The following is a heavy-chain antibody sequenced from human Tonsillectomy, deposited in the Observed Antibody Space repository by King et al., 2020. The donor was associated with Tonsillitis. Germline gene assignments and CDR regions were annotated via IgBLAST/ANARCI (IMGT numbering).Heavy chain of an antibody. J-gene: IGHJ5*02. CDR3: ARTPFIHSGSSQNWFDP. CDR2: ISGYNGYT. D-gene: IGHD1-26*01. V-gene: IGHV1-18*01. Sequence: VQLVQSGAEVKKPGASVKVSCKASGYTFTNYGIGWVRQAPGQGLEWMGWISGYNGYTNYAQKVQGRVTLTTDTSTSTAYMELRSLRSDDTAVYYCARTPFIHSGSSQNWFDPWGQGTLVTVSS. CDR1: GYTFTNYG.